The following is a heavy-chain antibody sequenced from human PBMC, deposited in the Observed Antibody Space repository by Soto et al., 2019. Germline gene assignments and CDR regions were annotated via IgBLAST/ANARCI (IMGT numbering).Heavy chain of an antibody. J-gene: IGHJ6*02. CDR3: ARDRSGSSPYYYGMDV. CDR1: GGSVSSGSYY. D-gene: IGHD6-13*01. V-gene: IGHV4-61*01. CDR2: IYYSGSA. Sequence: SETLSLTCTVSGGSVSSGSYYWIWIRQAPGKGLEWIGYIYYSGSANYNPSLKSRVTISVDTSKNQFSLKLSSVTAADTAVYYCARDRSGSSPYYYGMDVWGQGTTVTVSS.